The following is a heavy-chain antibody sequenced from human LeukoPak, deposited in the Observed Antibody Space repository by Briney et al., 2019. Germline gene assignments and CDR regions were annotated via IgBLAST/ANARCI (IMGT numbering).Heavy chain of an antibody. V-gene: IGHV4-59*08. CDR3: ARHVTPITMILNWFDP. CDR1: GGSISSYY. Sequence: SETLSLTCTVSGGSISSYYWSWIRQPPGKGLEWIGYIYYSGSTNYNPSLKSRVTISVDTSKNQFSLKLSSVTAADTAVYYCARHVTPITMILNWFDPWGQGTLVTVSS. J-gene: IGHJ5*02. CDR2: IYYSGST. D-gene: IGHD3-22*01.